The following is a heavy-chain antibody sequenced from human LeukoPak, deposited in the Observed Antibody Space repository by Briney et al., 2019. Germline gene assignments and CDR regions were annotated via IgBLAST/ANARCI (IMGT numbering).Heavy chain of an antibody. CDR1: GFTFSSYA. CDR2: ISGSGGST. Sequence: PGGSLRLSCAASGFTFSSYAMSWVRQAPGKGLEWVSAISGSGGSTYYADSVKGRFTISRDNSKNTLYLQMNSLRAEDTAVYYCAKVRRRWLQDNYYGMDVWGQGTTVTVSS. J-gene: IGHJ6*02. CDR3: AKVRRRWLQDNYYGMDV. D-gene: IGHD5-12*01. V-gene: IGHV3-23*01.